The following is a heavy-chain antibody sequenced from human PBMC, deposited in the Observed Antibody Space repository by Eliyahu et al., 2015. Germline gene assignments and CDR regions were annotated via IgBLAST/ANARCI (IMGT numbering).Heavy chain of an antibody. CDR3: ARVGGWYAPGDY. J-gene: IGHJ4*02. CDR1: GFPFSSYA. D-gene: IGHD6-19*01. V-gene: IGHV3-30*04. Sequence: QVQLVESGGGVAQPGRSLRLSCAASGFPFSSYAMPRGRQAPGQGLGWVAVISYDGSKKYYADSVKGRFTISRDNSKNTLYLQMNSLRAEDTAVYYCARVGGWYAPGDYWGQGTLVTVSS. CDR2: ISYDGSKK.